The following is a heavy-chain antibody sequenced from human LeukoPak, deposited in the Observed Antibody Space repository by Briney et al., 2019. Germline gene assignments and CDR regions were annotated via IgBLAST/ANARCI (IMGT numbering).Heavy chain of an antibody. CDR1: GFTFSSYG. J-gene: IGHJ4*02. CDR2: ISYDGSNK. Sequence: GGSLRLSCAASGFTFSSYGMHWVRQAPGKGLEWVAVISYDGSNKYYADSVKGRFTISRDNSKNTLYLQMNSLRAEDTAVYYCAKASSVVTSADYWGQGTLVTVSP. D-gene: IGHD4-23*01. CDR3: AKASSVVTSADY. V-gene: IGHV3-30*18.